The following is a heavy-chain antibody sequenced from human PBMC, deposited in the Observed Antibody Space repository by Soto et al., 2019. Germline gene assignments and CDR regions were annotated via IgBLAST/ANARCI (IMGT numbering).Heavy chain of an antibody. CDR1: GFTFSNYW. J-gene: IGHJ4*02. CDR2: IKQDGGDK. Sequence: EVQLVESGGALVQPGGSLRLSCAASGFTFSNYWMSWVRQAPGKGLEWVAKIKQDGGDKYYVDSVKGRFTISRDNAKNXXSXXMSSLRVDDTAVYYCARARYAATPFDNWGQGTLVTVSS. CDR3: ARARYAATPFDN. V-gene: IGHV3-7*01. D-gene: IGHD2-8*01.